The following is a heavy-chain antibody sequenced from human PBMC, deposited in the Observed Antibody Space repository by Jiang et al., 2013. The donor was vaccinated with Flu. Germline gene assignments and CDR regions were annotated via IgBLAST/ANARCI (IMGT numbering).Heavy chain of an antibody. Sequence: VKKPGESLRISCKGFGYSFTYYWINWVRQMPGKGLEWMGRIDPSDSYTNYSPSFQGRVTISADKSISTAYLQWSSLKASDTAMYYCARQRVNWFDPWGQGTLVTVSS. V-gene: IGHV5-10-1*01. CDR1: GYSFTYYW. CDR2: IDPSDSYT. CDR3: ARQRVNWFDP. J-gene: IGHJ5*02.